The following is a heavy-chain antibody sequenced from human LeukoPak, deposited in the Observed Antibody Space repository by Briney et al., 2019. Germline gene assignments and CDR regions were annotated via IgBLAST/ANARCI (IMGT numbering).Heavy chain of an antibody. Sequence: PGGSLRLSCAASGFTFHDYAMHWVRQVPGKGLEWVSGISWNSGTIGYADSMKGRFTISRDNAKNSLYLQMNSLRAEDTAVYYCAGAYGDYVGGAYWGQGTLVTVSS. J-gene: IGHJ4*02. CDR1: GFTFHDYA. D-gene: IGHD4-17*01. V-gene: IGHV3-9*01. CDR2: ISWNSGTI. CDR3: AGAYGDYVGGAY.